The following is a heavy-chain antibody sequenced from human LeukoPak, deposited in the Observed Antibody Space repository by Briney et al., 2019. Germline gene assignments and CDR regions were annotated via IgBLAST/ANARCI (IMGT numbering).Heavy chain of an antibody. Sequence: GGSLRLSCAASGFTVSSSYMSWVRQLPGKGLEWVSVLYSGGSTYCVDSVKGRFTISRDNSKNTLYLQMNSLRAEDTAVYYCARGGYYGLGNDFRFDPWGQGTLVTVSS. CDR2: LYSGGST. V-gene: IGHV3-53*01. J-gene: IGHJ5*02. CDR3: ARGGYYGLGNDFRFDP. CDR1: GFTVSSSY. D-gene: IGHD3-10*01.